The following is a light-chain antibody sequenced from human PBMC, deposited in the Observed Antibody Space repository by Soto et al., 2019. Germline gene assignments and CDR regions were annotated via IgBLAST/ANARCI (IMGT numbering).Light chain of an antibody. CDR3: QKRDDWPLT. CDR1: QSVDTY. Sequence: EVVLTQSPATLSLSPGERATLSCRASQSVDTYLAWYQQKPGQAPRLVIHDASNRAPGIPARFSGSGSGTDFSLTISNPVPEDLAVYYCQKRDDWPLTFGGGTKVEI. J-gene: IGKJ4*01. CDR2: DAS. V-gene: IGKV3-11*01.